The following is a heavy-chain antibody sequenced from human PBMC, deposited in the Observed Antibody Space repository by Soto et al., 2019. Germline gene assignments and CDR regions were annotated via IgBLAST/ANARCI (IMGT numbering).Heavy chain of an antibody. D-gene: IGHD4-4*01. V-gene: IGHV3-33*01. CDR2: IWYDGSNK. CDR3: ARDWDDYSPKYYFDY. J-gene: IGHJ4*02. CDR1: GFTFSSYG. Sequence: GGSLRLSCAASGFTFSSYGMHWVRQAPGKGLEWVAVIWYDGSNKYYADSVKGRFTISRDNSKNTLYLQMNSLRAEDTAVYYCARDWDDYSPKYYFDYWGQGTLVTVSS.